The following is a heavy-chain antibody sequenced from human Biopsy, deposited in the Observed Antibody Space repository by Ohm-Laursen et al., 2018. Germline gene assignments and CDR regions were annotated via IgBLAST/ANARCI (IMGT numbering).Heavy chain of an antibody. D-gene: IGHD3-16*02. V-gene: IGHV4-4*07. CDR3: TRVRTFGGVIGGYYFDS. J-gene: IGHJ4*02. CDR2: LFTSGTT. CDR1: GGSINSYY. Sequence: GTLSLTCTVSGGSINSYYWSWMRQPAGKGLEWIGRLFTSGTTNYGPSLNNRVTMSVDTSKNQFSLRLTSVTAADTAVYYCTRVRTFGGVIGGYYFDSWGQGILVTVSS.